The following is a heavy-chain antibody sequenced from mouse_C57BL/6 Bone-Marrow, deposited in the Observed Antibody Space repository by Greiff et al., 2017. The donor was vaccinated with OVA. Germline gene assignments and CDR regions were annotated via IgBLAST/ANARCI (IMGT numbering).Heavy chain of an antibody. V-gene: IGHV5-4*01. J-gene: IGHJ1*03. CDR3: ARDPYGSSYWYFDV. CDR1: GFTFSSYA. CDR2: ISDGGRYT. D-gene: IGHD1-1*01. Sequence: DVHLVESGGGLVKPGGSLKLSCAASGFTFSSYAMSWVRQTPEKRLEWVATISDGGRYTYYPDNVKGRFTISRDNAKNNLYLQMSHLKSEDTAMYYCARDPYGSSYWYFDVWGTGTTVTVSS.